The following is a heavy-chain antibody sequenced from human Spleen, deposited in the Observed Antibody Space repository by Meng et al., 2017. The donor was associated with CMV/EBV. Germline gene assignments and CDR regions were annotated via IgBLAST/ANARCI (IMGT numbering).Heavy chain of an antibody. V-gene: IGHV1-2*02. D-gene: IGHD2-2*01. J-gene: IGHJ6*02. CDR3: AAEGDQLLPHEGTKMDYYYGMDV. CDR1: GYTFTGYY. CDR2: INPNSGGT. Sequence: ASVKVSCKASGYTFTGYYMHWVRQAPGQGLEWMGWINPNSGGTNYAQKFQGRVTMTRDTSISTAYMELSRLRSEDTAVYYCAAEGDQLLPHEGTKMDYYYGMDVWGQGTTVTVSS.